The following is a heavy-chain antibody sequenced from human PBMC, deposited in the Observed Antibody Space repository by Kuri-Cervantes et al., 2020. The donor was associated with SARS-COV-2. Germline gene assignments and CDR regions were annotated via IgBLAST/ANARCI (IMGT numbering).Heavy chain of an antibody. Sequence: SETLSLTCSVSGGSISSGDYSCFWIRQPPGGGLEWIGYIYYSGSTYYNPSLKSRVSMSVDTSKNQFSLKLSSVTAADTAVYYCARQPGGYSNYAIDYWGQGTLVTVSS. CDR2: IYYSGST. CDR3: ARQPGGYSNYAIDY. CDR1: GGSISSGDYS. V-gene: IGHV4-30-4*08. J-gene: IGHJ4*02. D-gene: IGHD4-11*01.